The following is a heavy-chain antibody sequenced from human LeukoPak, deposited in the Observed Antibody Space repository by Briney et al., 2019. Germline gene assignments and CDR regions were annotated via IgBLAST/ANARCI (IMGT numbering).Heavy chain of an antibody. CDR3: AIGYNWNDQYYFDY. J-gene: IGHJ4*02. V-gene: IGHV4-34*01. CDR1: GGSFSGYY. Sequence: SETLSLTCAVYGGSFSGYYWSWIRQPPGKGLEWIGEINHSGSTNYNPSLKSRVTISVDTSKNQFSLKLSSVTAADTAVYYCAIGYNWNDQYYFDYWGQGTLVTVSS. CDR2: INHSGST. D-gene: IGHD1-20*01.